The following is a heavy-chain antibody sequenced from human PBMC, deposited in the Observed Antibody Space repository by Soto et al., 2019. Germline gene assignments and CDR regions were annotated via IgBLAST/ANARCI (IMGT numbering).Heavy chain of an antibody. V-gene: IGHV1-2*04. CDR3: ARRRGIVVVPTGWFDP. CDR2: INPNSGGT. CDR1: GYTFTGYY. D-gene: IGHD3-22*01. Sequence: QVQLLQSGAEVKKPGASVKVSCKASGYTFTGYYMHWVRQAPGQGLEWMGWINPNSGGTNYAQKFQDWVTMTRETSLSTAYLELSRLRSDDTAVYYCARRRGIVVVPTGWFDPRGQGTLVTVSS. J-gene: IGHJ5*02.